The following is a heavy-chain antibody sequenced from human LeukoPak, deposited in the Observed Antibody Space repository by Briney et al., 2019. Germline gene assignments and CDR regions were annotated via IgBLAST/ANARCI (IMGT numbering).Heavy chain of an antibody. CDR1: GYTFTGNY. V-gene: IGHV1-2*02. J-gene: IGHJ4*02. Sequence: GASVKVSCKASGYTFTGNYVHWVRQAPGQGLEWMGWISPNNGGTSYAQNFRDRVTMTTYTSINTAYMELSWLTSDDTAVYYCAREWDCSDGICFPRGFDFWGQGTLVTVSS. CDR2: ISPNNGGT. CDR3: AREWDCSDGICFPRGFDF. D-gene: IGHD2-15*01.